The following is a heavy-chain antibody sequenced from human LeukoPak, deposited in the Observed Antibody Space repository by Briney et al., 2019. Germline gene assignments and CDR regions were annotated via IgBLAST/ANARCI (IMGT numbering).Heavy chain of an antibody. V-gene: IGHV3-53*04. CDR2: IYSGSSA. Sequence: GGSLRLSCAASGFTVSSNYMSWVRQAPGKGLEWVSVIYSGSSAYYADPVKGRFTISRHNSKNTLYLQMNSLRAEDTAVYYCARDRALKASYYYCGMDVWGQGTTVTVSS. CDR3: ARDRALKASYYYCGMDV. CDR1: GFTVSSNY. J-gene: IGHJ6*02.